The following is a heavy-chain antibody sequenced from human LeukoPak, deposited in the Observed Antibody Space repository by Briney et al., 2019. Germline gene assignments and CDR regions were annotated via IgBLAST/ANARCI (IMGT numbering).Heavy chain of an antibody. V-gene: IGHV4-59*01. CDR1: GGSISSYY. D-gene: IGHD3-10*01. CDR2: IYYSGST. Sequence: PSETLPLTCTVSGGSISSYYWSWIRQPPGKGLEWIGYIYYSGSTNYNPSLKSRVTISVDTSKNQFSLKLSSVTAADTAVYYCARSMVRGVRPWYFDLWGRGTLVTVSS. CDR3: ARSMVRGVRPWYFDL. J-gene: IGHJ2*01.